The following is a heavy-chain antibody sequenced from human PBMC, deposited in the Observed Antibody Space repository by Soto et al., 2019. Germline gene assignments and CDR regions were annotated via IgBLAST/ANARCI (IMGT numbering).Heavy chain of an antibody. CDR3: ASVYVTGQQLGLGVWTYSYYGMDF. V-gene: IGHV1-69*13. Sequence: SVKVSCKASGDTFSSYAISWVRQAPGQGLEWMGGIIPIFGTANYAQKFQGRVTITADESTSTAYMELSSLRSEDTAVYYCASVYVTGQQLGLGVWTYSYYGMDFWGQGTTVTVSS. D-gene: IGHD6-13*01. CDR1: GDTFSSYA. J-gene: IGHJ6*02. CDR2: IIPIFGTA.